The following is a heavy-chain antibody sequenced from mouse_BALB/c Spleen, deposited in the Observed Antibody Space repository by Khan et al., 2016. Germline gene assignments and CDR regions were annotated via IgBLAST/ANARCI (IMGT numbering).Heavy chain of an antibody. V-gene: IGHV3-8*02. Sequence: EVQLQESGPSLVKLSKTLSLTCSATGDSITSGYWNWIRKFPGNKLEYMGNISHSGSTYYNPSLKSRISITRDTSKDQYYLQLHSLNNEDTATYYCGRYDGSTYARGMDYWGQGTSVTFSS. CDR2: ISHSGST. D-gene: IGHD1-1*01. CDR3: GRYDGSTYARGMDY. J-gene: IGHJ4*01. CDR1: GDSITSGY.